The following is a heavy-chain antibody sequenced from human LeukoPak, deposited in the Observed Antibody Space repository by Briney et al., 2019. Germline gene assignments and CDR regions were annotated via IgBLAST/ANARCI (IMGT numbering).Heavy chain of an antibody. CDR3: TTDYEVYYDSSGYFWGSGY. V-gene: IGHV3-15*01. Sequence: EGSLRLSCAASGFTFINAWMTWVRQAPGKGLEWVGRIKSKTDGGTTDYAAPVKGRFTISRDDSKNTLYLQMNSLKTEDTAVYYCTTDYEVYYDSSGYFWGSGYWGQGTLVTVSS. CDR1: GFTFINAW. D-gene: IGHD3-22*01. CDR2: IKSKTDGGTT. J-gene: IGHJ4*02.